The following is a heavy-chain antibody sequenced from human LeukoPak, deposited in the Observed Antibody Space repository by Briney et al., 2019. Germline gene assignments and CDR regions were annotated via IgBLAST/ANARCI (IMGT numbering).Heavy chain of an antibody. CDR2: IYTSGST. J-gene: IGHJ6*03. V-gene: IGHV4-61*02. D-gene: IGHD2-2*02. CDR1: GGSISSGSYY. Sequence: SETLSLTCTVSGGSISSGSYYWSWIRQPAGKGLEWIGRIYTSGSTNYNPSLKSRVTISVDTSKNQFSLKLSSVTAADTAVYYCARDSDGYCSSTSCYTYMDVWGKGTTVTVSS. CDR3: ARDSDGYCSSTSCYTYMDV.